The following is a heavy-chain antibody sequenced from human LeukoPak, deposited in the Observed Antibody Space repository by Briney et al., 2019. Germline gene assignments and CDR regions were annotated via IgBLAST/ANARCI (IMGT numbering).Heavy chain of an antibody. CDR1: GGSISSYY. J-gene: IGHJ6*02. Sequence: SETLSLTCTVSGGSISSYYWSWIRQPPGKGLEWIGYIYYSGSTNYNPSLKSRVTISVDTSKNQFSLKLSSVTAADTAVYYCASDQMIMGTRTMDVRGQGTTVTVSS. V-gene: IGHV4-59*01. D-gene: IGHD1-1*01. CDR2: IYYSGST. CDR3: ASDQMIMGTRTMDV.